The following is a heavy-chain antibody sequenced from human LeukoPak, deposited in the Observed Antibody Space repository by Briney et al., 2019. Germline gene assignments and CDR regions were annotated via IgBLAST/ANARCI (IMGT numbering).Heavy chain of an antibody. CDR2: ISSSGSTI. D-gene: IGHD2-15*01. CDR1: GFTFSDYY. Sequence: GGSLRLSCAASGFTFSDYYMSWIRQAPGNGLEWVSYISSSGSTIYYADSMKGRFTISRDNAKNSPYLQMNSLRAEDTAVYYCARVSTCSGGSCYSANFDYWGQGTLVTVSS. CDR3: ARVSTCSGGSCYSANFDY. V-gene: IGHV3-11*01. J-gene: IGHJ4*02.